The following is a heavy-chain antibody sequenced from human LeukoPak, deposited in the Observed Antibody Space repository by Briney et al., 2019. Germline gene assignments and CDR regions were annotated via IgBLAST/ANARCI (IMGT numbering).Heavy chain of an antibody. V-gene: IGHV1-2*02. D-gene: IGHD3-3*01. CDR3: ARDLGGVAIYYFDY. CDR1: GYTFTGYY. CDR2: INPNSGGT. J-gene: IGHJ4*02. Sequence: ASVKVSCKASGYTFTGYYMHWVRRAPGQGLEWMGWINPNSGGTNYAQKFQGRVTMTRDTSISTAYMELSRLRSDDTAVYYCARDLGGVAIYYFDYWGQGTLVTVSS.